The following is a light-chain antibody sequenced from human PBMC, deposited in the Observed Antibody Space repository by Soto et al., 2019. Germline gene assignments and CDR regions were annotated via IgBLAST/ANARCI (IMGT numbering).Light chain of an antibody. CDR1: SSDVGAYNY. J-gene: IGLJ2*01. CDR3: SSYTTSSTLVV. Sequence: QSVLTQPASVSGSPGQSITISCTGTSSDVGAYNYVSWFQQHPGKAPKLMIYEVTNRPSGVSYRFPGSKSGNTASLTISGLQAEDEADYYCSSYTTSSTLVVFGGGTKLTVL. V-gene: IGLV2-14*01. CDR2: EVT.